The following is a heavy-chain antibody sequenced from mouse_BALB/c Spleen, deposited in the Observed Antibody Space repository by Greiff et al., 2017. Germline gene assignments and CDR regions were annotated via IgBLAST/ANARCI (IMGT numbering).Heavy chain of an antibody. Sequence: EVQVVESGGDLVKPGGSLKLSCAASGFTFSSYGMSWVRQTPDKRLEWVATISSGGSYTYYPDSVKGRFTISRDNAKNTLYLQMSSLKSEDTAMYYCARQGITTGYYYAMDYWGQGTSVTVSS. CDR1: GFTFSSYG. V-gene: IGHV5-6*01. D-gene: IGHD2-4*01. J-gene: IGHJ4*01. CDR2: ISSGGSYT. CDR3: ARQGITTGYYYAMDY.